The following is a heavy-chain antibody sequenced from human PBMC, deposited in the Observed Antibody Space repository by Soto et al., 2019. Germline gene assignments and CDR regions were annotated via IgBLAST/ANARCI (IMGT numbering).Heavy chain of an antibody. CDR1: GFTFSSYG. V-gene: IGHV3-30*18. CDR2: IPYDGRNK. CDR3: AKDLKWELPTDYYYYGMDV. J-gene: IGHJ6*02. D-gene: IGHD1-26*01. Sequence: QVQLVESGGGVVQPGRSLRLSCAASGFTFSSYGLHWVHQAPGKGLEWGAVIPYDGRNKYMADSVKAQFTISRDNSKNTLYLQMNSLRAEDTAVYYCAKDLKWELPTDYYYYGMDVWGQATTVTVSS.